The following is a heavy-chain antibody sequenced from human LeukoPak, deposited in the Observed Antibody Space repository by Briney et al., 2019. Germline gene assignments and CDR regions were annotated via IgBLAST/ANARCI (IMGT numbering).Heavy chain of an antibody. CDR1: GFTFSSYA. CDR2: ISGSGGST. D-gene: IGHD4-11*01. J-gene: IGHJ6*03. V-gene: IGHV3-23*01. Sequence: PGGSLRLSCAASGFTFSSYAMSWVRQAPGKGLEWVSAISGSGGSTYYADSVKGRFTISRDNSKNTLYLQMNSLRAEDTAVYYCAKVTYSNSLYYYYMDVWGKGTTVTVSS. CDR3: AKVTYSNSLYYYYMDV.